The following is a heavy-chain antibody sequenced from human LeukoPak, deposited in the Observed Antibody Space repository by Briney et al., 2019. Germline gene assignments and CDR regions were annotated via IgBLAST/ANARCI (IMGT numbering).Heavy chain of an antibody. CDR3: ARDKVVGATFFDY. D-gene: IGHD1-26*01. CDR1: GFTFSSHW. CDR2: IKQDGTEI. J-gene: IGHJ4*02. V-gene: IGHV3-7*01. Sequence: GGSLRLSCAASGFTFSSHWMSWVRQPPGKGPEWVAKIKQDGTEIYYLDSVKGRFTISRDNAKNSLYLQMNSVRDEDTAVYYCARDKVVGATFFDYWGQGTLVTVSS.